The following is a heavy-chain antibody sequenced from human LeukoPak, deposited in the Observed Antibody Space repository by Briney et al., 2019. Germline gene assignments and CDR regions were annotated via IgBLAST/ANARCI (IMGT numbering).Heavy chain of an antibody. CDR3: ARVGDHFHWYLDL. CDR1: GFTVSTNY. CDR2: LYSGSST. Sequence: SGGSLRLSCAASGFTVSTNYMNWVRQAPGKGLEWVSILYSGSSTYYADSVEGRFTISRDSSKNTLFLQMNDLSAEDTAVYYCARVGDHFHWYLDLWGRGTLVTVSS. J-gene: IGHJ2*01. D-gene: IGHD3-3*02. V-gene: IGHV3-53*01.